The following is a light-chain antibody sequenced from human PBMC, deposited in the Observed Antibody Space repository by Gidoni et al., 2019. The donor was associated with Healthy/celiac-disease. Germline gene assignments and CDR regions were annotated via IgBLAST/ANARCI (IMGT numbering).Light chain of an antibody. CDR3: QACDGSTVV. J-gene: IGLJ2*01. Sequence: SSERTQPPSVSVAQGQPASITRSGGNWVGKHACWYQQKPGQSPGLVSYHESKRPSGIPELFSGSNAGNTATLTIIGTQAMDEADYYWQACDGSTVVFGGGTKLTVL. CDR2: HES. V-gene: IGLV3-1*01. CDR1: NWVGKH.